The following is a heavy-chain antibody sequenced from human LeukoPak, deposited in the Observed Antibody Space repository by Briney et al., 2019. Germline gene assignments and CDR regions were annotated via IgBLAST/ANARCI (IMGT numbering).Heavy chain of an antibody. CDR2: INHSGST. V-gene: IGHV4-34*01. Sequence: PSETLSLTCAVYGGSFSGYYWSWIRQPPGKGLEWIGEINHSGSTNYNPSLKSRVTISVDTSKNQFSLKLSSVTAADTAVYYCSRAKDYYDSSGYYLGSWLDPWGQGTLVTVSS. CDR3: SRAKDYYDSSGYYLGSWLDP. CDR1: GGSFSGYY. D-gene: IGHD3-22*01. J-gene: IGHJ5*02.